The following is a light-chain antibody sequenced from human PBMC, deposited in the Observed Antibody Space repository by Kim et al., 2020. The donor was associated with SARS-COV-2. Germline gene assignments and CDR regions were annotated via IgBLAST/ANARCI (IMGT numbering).Light chain of an antibody. J-gene: IGLJ3*02. Sequence: RQTATLTCTGNINNVGNQGAAWLQQHQGHPPKLLSYRNNNRPSGISERLSASRSGNTASLTITGLQPEDEADYYCSTWDSSLNEWVFGGGTQLTVL. CDR2: RNN. V-gene: IGLV10-54*01. CDR3: STWDSSLNEWV. CDR1: INNVGNQG.